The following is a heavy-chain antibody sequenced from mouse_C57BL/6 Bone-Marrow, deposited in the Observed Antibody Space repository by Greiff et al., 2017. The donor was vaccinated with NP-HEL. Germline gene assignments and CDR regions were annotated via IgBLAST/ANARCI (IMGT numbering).Heavy chain of an antibody. D-gene: IGHD2-4*01. Sequence: VQLQQPGAELVKPGASVKVSCKASGYTFTSYWMHWVKQRPGQGLEWIGRIHPSDSDTNYNQKFKGKATLTVDKSSSTAYMQLSSLTSADSAVYYCAIFFYYDYDEGYAMDYWGQGTSVTVSS. V-gene: IGHV1-74*01. CDR3: AIFFYYDYDEGYAMDY. CDR1: GYTFTSYW. CDR2: IHPSDSDT. J-gene: IGHJ4*01.